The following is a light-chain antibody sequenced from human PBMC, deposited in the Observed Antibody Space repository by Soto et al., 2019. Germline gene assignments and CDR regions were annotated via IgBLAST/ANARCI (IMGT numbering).Light chain of an antibody. J-gene: IGLJ1*01. CDR3: CSYAGSSYV. V-gene: IGLV2-11*01. Sequence: QSVLTQPRSVSGSPGQSVTISCTGSNSDVGAYNYVSWYQQYPGKAPKLMIYDVTKRPSGVPDRFSGSKSGNTASLTISGLQAEDETDYYCCSYAGSSYVFGTGTKLTVL. CDR1: NSDVGAYNY. CDR2: DVT.